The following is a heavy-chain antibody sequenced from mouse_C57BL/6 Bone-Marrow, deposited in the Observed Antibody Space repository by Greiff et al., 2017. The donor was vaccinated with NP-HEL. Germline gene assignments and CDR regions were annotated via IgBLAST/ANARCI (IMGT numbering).Heavy chain of an antibody. CDR2: ISDGGSYT. J-gene: IGHJ4*01. CDR3: ARGDDYDDAMDY. CDR1: GFTFSSYA. V-gene: IGHV5-4*03. D-gene: IGHD2-4*01. Sequence: EVMLVESGGGLVKPGGSLKLSCAASGFTFSSYAMSWVRQTPEKRLEWVATISDGGSYTYYPDDVKGRFTISRDNAENNLYLQMSHLKSEDTAMYYCARGDDYDDAMDYWGQGTSVTVSS.